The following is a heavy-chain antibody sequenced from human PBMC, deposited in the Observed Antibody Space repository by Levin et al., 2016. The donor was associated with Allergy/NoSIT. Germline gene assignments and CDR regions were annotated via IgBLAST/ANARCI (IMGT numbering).Heavy chain of an antibody. Sequence: WVRQAPGQGLEWMGMVNPSGGTTNYAQKFQGRVTMTRDTSTNTLNMELSSLRSEDTAVYYCARGGVVAGSPYYDMDVWGQGTTVTVSS. CDR3: ARGGVVAGSPYYDMDV. D-gene: IGHD6-19*01. J-gene: IGHJ6*02. V-gene: IGHV1-46*03. CDR2: VNPSGGTT.